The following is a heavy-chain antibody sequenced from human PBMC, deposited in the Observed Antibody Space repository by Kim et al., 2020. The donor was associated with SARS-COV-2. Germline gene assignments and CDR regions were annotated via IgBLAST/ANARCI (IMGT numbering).Heavy chain of an antibody. CDR1: GDSINDFY. J-gene: IGHJ4*02. Sequence: SETLSLTCTVSGDSINDFYWSWIRQSPGRGLEWLGYLYQTWSTNYNPSLMGRVTMTLDTSKNQVSLKLTSLTAADTAMYFCARSGRGFDFLTGYSPLDYWGQGTLVTVSS. CDR3: ARSGRGFDFLTGYSPLDY. V-gene: IGHV4-59*12. D-gene: IGHD3-9*01. CDR2: LYQTWST.